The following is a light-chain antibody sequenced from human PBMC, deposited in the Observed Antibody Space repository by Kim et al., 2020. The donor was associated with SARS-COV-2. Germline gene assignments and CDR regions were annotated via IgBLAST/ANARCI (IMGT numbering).Light chain of an antibody. Sequence: LYLSPGDRATLACRASESVGNYLAWYQHKPGQPPRLLFYDSSKRATGITARFSASGSGTDFTLTISSLEPEDFAVYFCQQRSLWRTCGGGTKVEI. CDR3: QQRSLWRT. CDR2: DSS. J-gene: IGKJ4*01. V-gene: IGKV3-11*01. CDR1: ESVGNY.